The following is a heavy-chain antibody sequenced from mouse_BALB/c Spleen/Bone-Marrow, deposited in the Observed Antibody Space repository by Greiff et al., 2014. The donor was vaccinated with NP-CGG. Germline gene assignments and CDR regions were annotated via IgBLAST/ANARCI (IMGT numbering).Heavy chain of an antibody. D-gene: IGHD1-2*01. CDR1: GFSLTTYG. CDR3: ARITTATGAMDY. J-gene: IGHJ4*01. CDR2: IWPDGST. V-gene: IGHV2-9*02. Sequence: VKLMESGPGLVAPSQSLSTTCTVSGFSLTTYGVHWVRQPPGKGLEWLGVIWPDGSTNYNSALMSRLSIRKDNSKSQVFLKMNSLQTDDTAMYYCARITTATGAMDYWGQGTSVTVSS.